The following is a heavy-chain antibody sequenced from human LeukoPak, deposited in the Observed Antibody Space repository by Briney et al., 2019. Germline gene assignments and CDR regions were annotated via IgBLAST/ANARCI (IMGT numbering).Heavy chain of an antibody. V-gene: IGHV3-21*01. CDR3: ARDGIFDY. CDR1: GFTFSTYS. Sequence: PGGSLRLSCAASGFTFSTYSMHWVRQAPGKGLEWVSSIRSGSTYINYADSVKGRFTSSRDDAKKSLYLQMNSLRAEDTAVYYCARDGIFDYWGQGTLVTVSS. CDR2: IRSGSTYI. J-gene: IGHJ4*02.